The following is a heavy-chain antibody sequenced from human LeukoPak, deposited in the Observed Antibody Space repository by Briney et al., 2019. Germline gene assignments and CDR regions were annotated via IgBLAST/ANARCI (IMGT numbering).Heavy chain of an antibody. V-gene: IGHV4-30-4*01. Sequence: PSETLSLTCTVSGGSISSGDYYWSWIRQPPGKGLEWIGYIYYSGSTCYNPSLKSRVTISVDTSKNQFSLKLSSVTAADTAVYYCATYYGDLNWLDPWGQGTLVTVSS. CDR1: GGSISSGDYY. D-gene: IGHD4-17*01. J-gene: IGHJ5*02. CDR2: IYYSGST. CDR3: ATYYGDLNWLDP.